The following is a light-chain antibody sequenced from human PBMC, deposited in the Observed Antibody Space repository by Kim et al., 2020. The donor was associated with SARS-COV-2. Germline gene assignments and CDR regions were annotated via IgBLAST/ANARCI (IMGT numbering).Light chain of an antibody. J-gene: IGKJ4*01. V-gene: IGKV3-15*01. CDR2: DAF. CDR1: QSVGTN. CDR3: QQYNQWLAHS. Sequence: CPGERATLSCRASQSVGTNLAWYQQKLGQPPRLLIYDAFIRATGVPARFSGSGSGTEFTLTISSLQSEDFAIYHCQQYNQWLAHSFGGGTKVDIK.